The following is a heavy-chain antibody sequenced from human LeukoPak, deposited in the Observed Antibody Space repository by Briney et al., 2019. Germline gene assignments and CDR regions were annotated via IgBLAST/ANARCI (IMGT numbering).Heavy chain of an antibody. Sequence: RPSETLSLTCTVSGGSISSYYWSWIRQPPGKGLEWIGYIYYSGSTNYNPSLKSRVTISVDTSKNQFSLKLSSVTAADTAVYYCARFHYSGNWFDPWGQGTLVTVSS. V-gene: IGHV4-59*08. CDR1: GGSISSYY. CDR2: IYYSGST. J-gene: IGHJ5*02. D-gene: IGHD2-15*01. CDR3: ARFHYSGNWFDP.